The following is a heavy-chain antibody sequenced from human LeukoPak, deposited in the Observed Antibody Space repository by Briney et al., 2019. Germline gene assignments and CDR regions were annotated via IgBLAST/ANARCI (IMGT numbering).Heavy chain of an antibody. CDR2: INPNSAAS. D-gene: IGHD3-22*01. CDR1: GYSFSGHY. CDR3: ARAHYYDSRKTGGYFDY. Sequence: GASVKVSCKASGYSFSGHYIHWVRQAPGQGLEWMGQINPNSAASHYAQKFPGRVTMTRDTSISTAYMELSRLRSDDTAVYYCARAHYYDSRKTGGYFDYWGQGTLVTVSS. V-gene: IGHV1-2*06. J-gene: IGHJ4*02.